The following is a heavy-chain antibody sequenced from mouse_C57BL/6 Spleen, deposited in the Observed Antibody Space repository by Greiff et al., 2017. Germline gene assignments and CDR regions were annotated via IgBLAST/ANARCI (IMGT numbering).Heavy chain of an antibody. CDR2: ISNLAYSI. V-gene: IGHV5-15*01. Sequence: EVNLVESGGGLVQPGGSLKLSCAASGFTFSDYGMAWVRQAPRKGPEWVAFISNLAYSIYYADTVTGRFTISRENAKNTLYLEMSSLRSEDTAMYYCARPLLGAMDYWGQGTSVTVSS. CDR1: GFTFSDYG. CDR3: ARPLLGAMDY. J-gene: IGHJ4*01. D-gene: IGHD3-1*01.